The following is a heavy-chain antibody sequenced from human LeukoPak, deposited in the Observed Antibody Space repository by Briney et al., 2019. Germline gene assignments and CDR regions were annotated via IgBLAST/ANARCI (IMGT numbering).Heavy chain of an antibody. J-gene: IGHJ6*03. CDR3: ARGDMVRGLYYMDV. CDR2: VNPNSGGT. Sequence: ASVKVSCKASGYTFIGYYVHWVRQAPGQGLEWMGRVNPNSGGTDYAQKFQGRITMTRETSISTAYMELNSLRSDDTAVYYCARGDMVRGLYYMDVWGRGTTVTVSS. D-gene: IGHD3-10*01. CDR1: GYTFIGYY. V-gene: IGHV1-2*06.